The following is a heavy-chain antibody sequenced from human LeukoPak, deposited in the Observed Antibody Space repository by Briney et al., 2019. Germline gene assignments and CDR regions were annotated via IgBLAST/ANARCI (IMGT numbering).Heavy chain of an antibody. D-gene: IGHD5-18*01. V-gene: IGHV4-30-2*01. Sequence: SETLSLTCAVSGGSISSDAYSWNWIRQPPGKGLEWIGYIFHSGSTYYNPSLKSRVTMSVDRSKNQFSLRLSSVTTADAAVYFCARAAAMVTYFDDWGQGTLVTVSS. CDR1: GGSISSDAYS. CDR3: ARAAAMVTYFDD. CDR2: IFHSGST. J-gene: IGHJ4*02.